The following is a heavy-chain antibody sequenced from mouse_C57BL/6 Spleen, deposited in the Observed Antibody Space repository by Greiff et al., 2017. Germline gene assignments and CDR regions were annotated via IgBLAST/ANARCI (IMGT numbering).Heavy chain of an antibody. CDR2: IDPENGDT. V-gene: IGHV14-4*01. Sequence: EVQLQQSGAELVRPGASVKLSCTASGFNIKDDYMHWVKQRPEQGLEWIGWIDPENGDTEYPSKFQGKATITADTSSNTAYLQLSSLTSEDTAVYYCTTYGNSDYWGQGTTLTVSS. CDR1: GFNIKDDY. D-gene: IGHD2-1*01. J-gene: IGHJ2*01. CDR3: TTYGNSDY.